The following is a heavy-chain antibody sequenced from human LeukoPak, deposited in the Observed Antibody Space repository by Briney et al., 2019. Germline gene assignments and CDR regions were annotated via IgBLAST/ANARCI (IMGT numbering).Heavy chain of an antibody. CDR3: ARQKRITILGVVTDPTDY. D-gene: IGHD3-3*01. Sequence: PSETLSLTCTVSGGSISSYYWSWIRQPAGKGLEWIGRIYTSGSTNYNPSLKSRVTMSVDTSKNQFSLKLSSVTAADTAVYYCARQKRITILGVVTDPTDYWGQGTLVTVSS. CDR1: GGSISSYY. V-gene: IGHV4-4*07. J-gene: IGHJ4*02. CDR2: IYTSGST.